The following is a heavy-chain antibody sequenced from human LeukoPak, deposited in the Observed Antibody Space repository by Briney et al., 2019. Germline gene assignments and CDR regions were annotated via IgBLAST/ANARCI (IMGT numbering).Heavy chain of an antibody. V-gene: IGHV1-69*13. D-gene: IGHD3-22*01. Sequence: SVQVSCKASGGTFSSYAISWVRQAPGQRLEWMGGIIPIFGTANYAQKFQGRVTITADESTSTAYMELSSLRSEDTAVYYCARDNNEVRALLHRVGPTPIDYYYGMDVWGQGTTVTVSS. CDR2: IIPIFGTA. J-gene: IGHJ6*02. CDR1: GGTFSSYA. CDR3: ARDNNEVRALLHRVGPTPIDYYYGMDV.